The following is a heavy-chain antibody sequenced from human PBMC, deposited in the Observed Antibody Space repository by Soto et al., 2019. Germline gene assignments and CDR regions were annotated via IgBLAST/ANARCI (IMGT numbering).Heavy chain of an antibody. D-gene: IGHD1-1*01. J-gene: IGHJ4*02. V-gene: IGHV3-15*01. CDR2: IKSNTNGGTA. CDR1: GFTFKDAW. Sequence: ESGGGLVNPGGSLRLSCAASGFTFKDAWMSWVRQAPGKGLEWVGRIKSNTNGGTADYAAPVNGRFTVSRDDSKNTVYLQMNSVKTEDTAVYYCATDLKTGTERGKFDYWGQGTLVTVSS. CDR3: ATDLKTGTERGKFDY.